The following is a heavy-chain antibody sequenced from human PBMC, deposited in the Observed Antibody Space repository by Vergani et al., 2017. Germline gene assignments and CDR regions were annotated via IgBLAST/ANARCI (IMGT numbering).Heavy chain of an antibody. J-gene: IGHJ4*02. V-gene: IGHV5-51*01. CDR2: IHPADSDT. CDR3: ASLYGRDSSGSKYFED. Sequence: EVQLVQSGAEVKKPGESLKISCQISGYSFTNYWIGWVRQMPGKGLEWMGIIHPADSDTRYSPSFQGQVTISVDQSISNAYLQRSSLRASDSAMYYCASLYGRDSSGSKYFEDWGQGTLVTVSS. D-gene: IGHD3-22*01. CDR1: GYSFTNYW.